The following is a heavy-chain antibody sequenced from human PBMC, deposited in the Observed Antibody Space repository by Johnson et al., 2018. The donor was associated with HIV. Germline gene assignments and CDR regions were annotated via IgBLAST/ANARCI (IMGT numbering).Heavy chain of an antibody. D-gene: IGHD3-10*01. V-gene: IGHV3-66*01. Sequence: VQLVESGGGLIQPGGSLRLSCAASGFTVSNKYMSWVRQAPGKGLEWVSVIYSGGSTYYADSVKGRFIISRDTSKNTLYLQMNSLRAEDTAVYYCARAVTPFGDWEAFDIWGQGTMVTVSS. CDR2: IYSGGST. CDR1: GFTVSNKY. J-gene: IGHJ3*02. CDR3: ARAVTPFGDWEAFDI.